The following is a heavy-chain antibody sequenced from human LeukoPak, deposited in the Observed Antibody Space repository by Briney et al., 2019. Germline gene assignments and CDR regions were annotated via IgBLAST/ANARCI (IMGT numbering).Heavy chain of an antibody. Sequence: SETLSLTCTVSGGSISSGGYYWSWIRQHPGKGLEWIGYIYYSGSTYYNPSLKSRVTISVDTSKNQFSLKLSSVTAADTAVYYCARGGMGYDSSGYQETVDYWGQGTLVTVST. CDR3: ARGGMGYDSSGYQETVDY. D-gene: IGHD3-22*01. J-gene: IGHJ4*02. CDR2: IYYSGST. CDR1: GGSISSGGYY. V-gene: IGHV4-31*03.